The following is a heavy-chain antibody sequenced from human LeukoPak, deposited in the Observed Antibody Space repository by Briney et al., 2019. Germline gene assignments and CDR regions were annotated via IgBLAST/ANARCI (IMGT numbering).Heavy chain of an antibody. CDR2: INPNSGGT. CDR1: GYTFTGYY. CDR3: ASTYSPDDAFDI. Sequence: ASVKVSCKASGYTFTGYYMHWVRPAPGQGLEWIGWINPNSGGTNYAQKFQGRVTMTRDTSISTAYMELSRLRSDDTAVYYCASTYSPDDAFDIWGQGTMVTVSS. D-gene: IGHD4-11*01. V-gene: IGHV1-2*02. J-gene: IGHJ3*02.